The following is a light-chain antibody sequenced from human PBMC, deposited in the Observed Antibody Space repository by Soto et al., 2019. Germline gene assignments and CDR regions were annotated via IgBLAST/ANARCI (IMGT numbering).Light chain of an antibody. CDR2: GAS. CDR1: QSVSSNY. Sequence: ESVLTQSPGTLSLSPGERATLSCRASQSVSSNYLAWYQPKPGQAPRLLIYGASNRATGIPDRFSGSGSGTGFTLTISRLEPEDFAVYFCQQYGSSPPFTFGQGTKVDIK. V-gene: IGKV3-20*01. CDR3: QQYGSSPPFT. J-gene: IGKJ2*01.